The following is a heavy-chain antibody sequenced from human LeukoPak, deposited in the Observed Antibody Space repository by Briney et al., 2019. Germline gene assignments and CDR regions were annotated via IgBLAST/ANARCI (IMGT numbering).Heavy chain of an antibody. D-gene: IGHD3-10*01. J-gene: IGHJ4*02. V-gene: IGHV4-39*01. CDR1: GGSVSSTTYY. Sequence: PSETLSLTCTVSGGSVSSTTYYWSWIREPPGKGLQWIASINYSGSTYYNPSLKSRVTISVDTSENQFSLKLSSVTAADTAVYYCARYVVYGSGKYYFDYWGQGTLVTVSS. CDR3: ARYVVYGSGKYYFDY. CDR2: INYSGST.